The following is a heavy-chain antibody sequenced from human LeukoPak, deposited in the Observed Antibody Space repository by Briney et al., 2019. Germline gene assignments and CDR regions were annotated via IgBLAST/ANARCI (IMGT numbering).Heavy chain of an antibody. V-gene: IGHV3-7*01. CDR1: GFTFSSHW. J-gene: IGHJ4*02. D-gene: IGHD3-22*01. CDR3: ARGLSDQYYYDSSGYYYFDY. Sequence: PGGSLRLSCVASGFTFSSHWMTWVRQAPGKGLEWVATINQDGSEKYYVDSVKGRFTISRDNAKNTLYLQMNSLRAEDTAAYYCARGLSDQYYYDSSGYYYFDYWGQGTLVTVSS. CDR2: INQDGSEK.